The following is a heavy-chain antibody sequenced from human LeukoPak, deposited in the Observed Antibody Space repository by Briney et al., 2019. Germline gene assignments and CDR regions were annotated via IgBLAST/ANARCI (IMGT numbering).Heavy chain of an antibody. D-gene: IGHD2-15*01. V-gene: IGHV1-3*01. CDR2: INAGNGNT. CDR3: ARVSGGSRKYYFDY. Sequence: ASVTVSCKASGYTCTSYAMHWVRQAPGQRLEWMGWINAGNGNTKYSQKFQGRVTITRDTSASTAYMELSSLRSEDTAVYYCARVSGGSRKYYFDYWGQGTLVTVSS. J-gene: IGHJ4*02. CDR1: GYTCTSYA.